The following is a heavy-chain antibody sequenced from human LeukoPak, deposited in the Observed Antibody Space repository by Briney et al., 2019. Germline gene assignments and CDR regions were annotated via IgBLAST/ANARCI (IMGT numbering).Heavy chain of an antibody. J-gene: IGHJ4*02. D-gene: IGHD6-13*01. Sequence: ASVTVTCKASGYTFTGYYMHWVRQAPGQGLEWMGWINPNSGGTNYAQKFQGRVTMTRDTSISTAYMELSRLRSDDTAVYYCARDHSSRWYHFDYWGRGTLVTVSS. CDR2: INPNSGGT. CDR1: GYTFTGYY. CDR3: ARDHSSRWYHFDY. V-gene: IGHV1-2*02.